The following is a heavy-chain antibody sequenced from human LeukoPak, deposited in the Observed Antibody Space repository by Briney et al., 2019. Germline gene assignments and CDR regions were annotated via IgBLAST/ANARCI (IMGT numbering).Heavy chain of an antibody. CDR2: IWYDGNNK. J-gene: IGHJ4*02. CDR3: ARDRIVGATVFDY. D-gene: IGHD1-26*01. Sequence: GGSLRLSCAASGFTFSSYGMHWVRQAPGKGLEWVAVIWYDGNNKYYADSVKGRFTISRDNSKNTLYLQMNSLRAEDTAVYYCARDRIVGATVFDYWGQGTLVTVSS. CDR1: GFTFSSYG. V-gene: IGHV3-33*01.